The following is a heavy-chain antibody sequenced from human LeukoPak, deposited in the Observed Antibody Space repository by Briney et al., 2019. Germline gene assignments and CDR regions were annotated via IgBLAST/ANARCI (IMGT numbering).Heavy chain of an antibody. CDR3: ARLDGDYEYYYGMDV. CDR1: GGSISSYY. V-gene: IGHV4-59*08. J-gene: IGHJ6*02. Sequence: SETLSPTCTVSGGSISSYYWSWIRQPPGKGLEWIGYIYYSGSTNYNPSLKSRVTISVDTSKNQFSLKLSSVTAADTAVYYCARLDGDYEYYYGMDVWGQGTTVTVSS. D-gene: IGHD4-17*01. CDR2: IYYSGST.